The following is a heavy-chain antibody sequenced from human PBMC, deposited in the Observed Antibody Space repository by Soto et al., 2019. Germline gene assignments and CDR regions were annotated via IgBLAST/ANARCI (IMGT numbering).Heavy chain of an antibody. Sequence: QVQLQESGPGLVKPSGTLSLTCAVSGGSISSSNWWSWVRQPPGKGLEWIGEIYHSGSTNYNPSLKSRVTISVDKSKNQFSLKLSSVTAADTAVYYCAGGGGIAVAGTKGQRYYYYGMDVWGQGTTVTVSS. V-gene: IGHV4-4*02. J-gene: IGHJ6*02. CDR3: AGGGGIAVAGTKGQRYYYYGMDV. CDR1: GGSISSSNW. D-gene: IGHD6-19*01. CDR2: IYHSGST.